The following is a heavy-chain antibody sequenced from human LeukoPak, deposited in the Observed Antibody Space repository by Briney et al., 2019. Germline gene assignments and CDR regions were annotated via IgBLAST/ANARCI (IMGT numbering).Heavy chain of an antibody. CDR3: ARDLAYSRLDY. V-gene: IGHV3-7*01. D-gene: IGHD5-18*01. CDR1: GLTFSSSW. CDR2: INPDGNKK. J-gene: IGHJ4*02. Sequence: GGSLRLSCAVSGLTFSSSWMDWVRQAPGKGLEWVASINPDGNKKYSADSVKGRFTISRDNAENSLYQQMNSLRVEDTAFYYCARDLAYSRLDYWGQGMLVTVSS.